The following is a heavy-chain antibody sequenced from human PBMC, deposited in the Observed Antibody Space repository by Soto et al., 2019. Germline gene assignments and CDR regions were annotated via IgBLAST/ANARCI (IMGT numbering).Heavy chain of an antibody. J-gene: IGHJ4*02. D-gene: IGHD1-26*01. V-gene: IGHV1-18*01. CDR3: ARDITGATGDY. CDR1: GYTFINYN. CDR2: ISTSNGDT. Sequence: QVQLVQSGPEVKEPGASVRVSCKASGYTFINYNIFWVRQAPGQWLELMGWISTSNGDTNYAQNFQGRATMTADTSTRTAYVELRSLRYDDTAVYYCARDITGATGDYWVQGTLVSASS.